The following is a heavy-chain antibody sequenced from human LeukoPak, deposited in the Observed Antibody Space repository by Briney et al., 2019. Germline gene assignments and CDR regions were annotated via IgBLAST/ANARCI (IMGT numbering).Heavy chain of an antibody. CDR1: GFTFSSSA. CDR2: ISNNGGYT. Sequence: PGGSLRLSCAASGFTFSSSAMSWVRQAPGKGLEWVSAISNNGGYTYYADSVQGRFTISRDNSKSTLCLQMNSLRAEDTAVYYCARDTIPYGMDVWGQGTTVTVSS. V-gene: IGHV3-23*01. D-gene: IGHD3-3*01. J-gene: IGHJ6*02. CDR3: ARDTIPYGMDV.